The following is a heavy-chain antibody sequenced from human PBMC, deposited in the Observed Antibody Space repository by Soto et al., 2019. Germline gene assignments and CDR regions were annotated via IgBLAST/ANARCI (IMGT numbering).Heavy chain of an antibody. V-gene: IGHV1-69*06. J-gene: IGHJ5*02. CDR2: IIPIFGTA. CDR1: GCTFSSYA. D-gene: IGHD3-9*01. Sequence: SVKVSCKASGCTFSSYAISWVRQAPGQGLEWMGVIIPIFGTASYAQKFQGRVTITEDTSASTAYMELSSLRSEDTAVYYCARANILTGFNWFDPWGQGTLVTVS. CDR3: ARANILTGFNWFDP.